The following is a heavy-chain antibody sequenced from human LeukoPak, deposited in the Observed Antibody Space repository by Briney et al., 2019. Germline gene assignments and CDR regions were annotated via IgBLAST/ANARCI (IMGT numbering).Heavy chain of an antibody. V-gene: IGHV3-9*01. Sequence: GGSLRLSCAASGFTFDDYAMHWVRQAPGKGLEWVSGISWNSGSIGYADSVKGRFTISRDNAKNSLYLQMNSLRAEDTALYYGARAMGYYYYYGMDVWGQGTTVTVSS. CDR1: GFTFDDYA. CDR3: ARAMGYYYYYGMDV. CDR2: ISWNSGSI. J-gene: IGHJ6*02.